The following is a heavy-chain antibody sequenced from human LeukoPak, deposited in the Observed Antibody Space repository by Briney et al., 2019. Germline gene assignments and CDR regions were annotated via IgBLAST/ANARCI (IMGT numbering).Heavy chain of an antibody. CDR2: IKSKTDGGTT. J-gene: IGHJ3*02. CDR3: TTAYAHFDWLFAPPDAFDI. CDR1: GFTSSNAW. D-gene: IGHD3-9*01. Sequence: KAGGSLRLSCAASGFTSSNAWMSWVRQAPGKGLEWVGRIKSKTDGGTTDYAAPVKGRFTISRDDSKNTLFLQMNSLKAEDTAVYYCTTAYAHFDWLFAPPDAFDIWGQGTMVTVSS. V-gene: IGHV3-15*01.